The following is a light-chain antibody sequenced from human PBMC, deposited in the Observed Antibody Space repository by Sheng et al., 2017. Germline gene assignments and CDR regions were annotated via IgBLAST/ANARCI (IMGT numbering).Light chain of an antibody. Sequence: EIVLTQSPGTLSLSPGERATLSCRASQSVSSSYLAWYQQKPGQAPRLLIYGASXRATGIPDRFGGSGSGTDFALSISRLEPEDFAVYYCQQYGTSPFTFGPWDQSAYQT. J-gene: IGKJ3*01. V-gene: IGKV3-20*01. CDR3: QQYGTSPFT. CDR2: GAS. CDR1: QSVSSSY.